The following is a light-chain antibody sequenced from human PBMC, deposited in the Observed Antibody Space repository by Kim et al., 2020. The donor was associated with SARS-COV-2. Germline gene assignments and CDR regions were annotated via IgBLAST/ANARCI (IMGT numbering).Light chain of an antibody. CDR1: RGFSDY. V-gene: IGKV1-16*01. J-gene: IGKJ1*01. Sequence: ASVGDRVTMTGRESRGFSDYLAWFQQKPGKAPKSLIYAASKLHSGVPSRFSGSGSGTEFTLTISSLQPEDFATYYCQQYQTYLWTFGQGTKVDIK. CDR3: QQYQTYLWT. CDR2: AAS.